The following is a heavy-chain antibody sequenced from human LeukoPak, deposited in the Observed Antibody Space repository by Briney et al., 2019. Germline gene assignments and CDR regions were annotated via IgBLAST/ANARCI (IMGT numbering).Heavy chain of an antibody. CDR2: IYSAGST. Sequence: GTSLTLSCAASGFTLTTYGIHWVRQAPGKGLEWVSIIYSAGSTNYADSVKGRFTISRDNSKNTLYLQMSSLRAEDTAVYYCTLPLRDVFDIWGQGTMVTVSS. CDR3: TLPLRDVFDI. J-gene: IGHJ3*02. CDR1: GFTLTTYG. V-gene: IGHV3-53*01.